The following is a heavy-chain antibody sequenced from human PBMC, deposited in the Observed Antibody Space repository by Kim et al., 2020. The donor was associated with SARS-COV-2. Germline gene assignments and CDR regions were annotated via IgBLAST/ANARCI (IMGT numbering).Heavy chain of an antibody. CDR3: AKKSQSWPNWYYFGS. V-gene: IGHV3-23*01. CDR1: GFTFDNFA. J-gene: IGHJ4*02. CDR2: ISGNGRNT. D-gene: IGHD7-27*01. Sequence: GGSLRLSCAASGFTFDNFAMNWVRQAPGKGLEWVASISGNGRNTYYADSVQGRFTISRDNSKNTLYLQMSSLRAEDTAVYYCAKKSQSWPNWYYFGSWGQGTLATVSS.